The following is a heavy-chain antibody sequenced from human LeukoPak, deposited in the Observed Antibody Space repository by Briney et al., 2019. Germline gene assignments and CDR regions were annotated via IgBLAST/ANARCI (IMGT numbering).Heavy chain of an antibody. CDR3: AKDKSGTYCIDY. D-gene: IGHD1-26*01. CDR2: ISGTGSSS. CDR1: GFTFSSYA. V-gene: IGHV3-23*01. Sequence: GRSLRLSCAASGFTFSSYAMSWVRQAPGKGLEWVSAISGTGSSSYSADSVKGRFTISRDNSKNTLYLQMNSLGTEDTAVYYCAKDKSGTYCIDYWGQGGLVTVYS. J-gene: IGHJ4*02.